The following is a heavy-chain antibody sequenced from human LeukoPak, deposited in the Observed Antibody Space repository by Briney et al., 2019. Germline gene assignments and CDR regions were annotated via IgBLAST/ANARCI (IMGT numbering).Heavy chain of an antibody. CDR2: IKSKTDGGTT. CDR3: TTGHSVAPYYFDY. D-gene: IGHD2-15*01. J-gene: IGHJ4*02. Sequence: GGSLRLSCAASGFTFSKAWMSWVRRAPGKGLEWVGRIKSKTDGGTTDYAAPVKGRFTISRDDSKNTLYLQMNSLKTEDTAVYYCTTGHSVAPYYFDYWGQGTLVTVSS. CDR1: GFTFSKAW. V-gene: IGHV3-15*01.